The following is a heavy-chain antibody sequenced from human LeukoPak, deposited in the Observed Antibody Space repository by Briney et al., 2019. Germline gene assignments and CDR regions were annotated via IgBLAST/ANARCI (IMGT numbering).Heavy chain of an antibody. J-gene: IGHJ4*02. CDR1: GGSISSGDYY. D-gene: IGHD5-24*01. V-gene: IGHV4-30-4*08. CDR3: ARGSVEMATIGDY. Sequence: PSETLSLTCTVSGGSISSGDYYWSWIRQPPGKGLEWIGYIYYSGSTYYNPSLKSRVTISVDTSKNQFSLKLSSVTAADTAVYYCARGSVEMATIGDYWGLGTLVTVSS. CDR2: IYYSGST.